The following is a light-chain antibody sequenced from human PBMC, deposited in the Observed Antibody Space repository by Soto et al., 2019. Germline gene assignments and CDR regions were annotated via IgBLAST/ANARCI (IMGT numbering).Light chain of an antibody. CDR1: SSDVGGYNY. V-gene: IGLV2-14*03. J-gene: IGLJ1*01. CDR2: DVS. CDR3: CSYTSSSTPWV. Sequence: QSVLTQPASVSGSPGQSITISCTGTSSDVGGYNYVSWYQQHPGKAPKLIIYDVSDRPSGISSRFSASKSGNTASLTISGLQAEDEADYYCCSYTSSSTPWVFATGTKVNVL.